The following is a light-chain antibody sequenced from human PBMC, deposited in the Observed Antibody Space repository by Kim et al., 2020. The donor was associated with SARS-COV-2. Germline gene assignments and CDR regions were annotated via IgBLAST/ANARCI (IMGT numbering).Light chain of an antibody. V-gene: IGKV3-15*01. CDR2: GAS. J-gene: IGKJ1*01. CDR1: QSVSSK. CDR3: QQYISGWT. Sequence: SGSPGERATLSCRASQSVSSKLAWFQQKPGQAPRLLIYGASTRATGIPARFSGSGSGTEFTLSISSLQSEDFAVYYCQQYISGWTFGQGTKVDIK.